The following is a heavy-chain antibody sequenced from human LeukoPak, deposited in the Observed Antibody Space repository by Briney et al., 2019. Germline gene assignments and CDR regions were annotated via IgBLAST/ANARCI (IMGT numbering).Heavy chain of an antibody. Sequence: SETLSLTCTVSGGSISSSSYFWGWIRQPPGKGLEWNGSIYYSGSTYYNPSLKSRVTISVDTSKNQFSLKLSSVTAADTAVYYCGRWDSSGYYGGGYSDYWGQGTLVTVSS. CDR2: IYYSGST. CDR1: GGSISSSSYF. J-gene: IGHJ4*02. V-gene: IGHV4-39*01. CDR3: GRWDSSGYYGGGYSDY. D-gene: IGHD3-22*01.